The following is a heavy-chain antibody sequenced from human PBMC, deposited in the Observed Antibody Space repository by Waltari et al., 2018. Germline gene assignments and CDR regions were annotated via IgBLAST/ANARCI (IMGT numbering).Heavy chain of an antibody. J-gene: IGHJ4*02. CDR3: ARDWRGSYGV. V-gene: IGHV3-53*01. D-gene: IGHD1-26*01. Sequence: VQLVQSGAEVKKPGASVKVSCKASGYTFTSYGISWVRQAPGKGLEWVSVIYSGGSTYYADSVKGRFTISRDNSKNTLYLQMNSLRAEDTAVYYCARDWRGSYGVWGQGTLVTVSS. CDR2: IYSGGST. CDR1: GYTFTSYG.